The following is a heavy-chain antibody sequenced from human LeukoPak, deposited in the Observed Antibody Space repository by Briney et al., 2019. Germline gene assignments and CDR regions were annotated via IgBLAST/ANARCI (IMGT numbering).Heavy chain of an antibody. CDR1: GFTVSSNY. CDR2: IYSSGST. Sequence: GGSLRLSCAASGFTVSSNYMSWVRQAPGKGLEWVWVIYSSGSTYYADSVKGRFTISRDNSKNTLHLQMNSLRVEDTAVYYCASTEYCNRGRCYGFAFDVRGPGTVVTLS. D-gene: IGHD2-15*01. CDR3: ASTEYCNRGRCYGFAFDV. J-gene: IGHJ3*01. V-gene: IGHV3-66*03.